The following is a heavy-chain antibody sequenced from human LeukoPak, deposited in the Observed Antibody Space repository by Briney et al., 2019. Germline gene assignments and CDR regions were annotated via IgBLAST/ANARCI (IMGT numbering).Heavy chain of an antibody. CDR3: AKGKDTLNPYWYFDV. J-gene: IGHJ2*01. Sequence: GGSLRLSCAASGFTFDDYAMSWVRHAPGKGREWVSGINWSGVSTVYADSVKGRLTISRDNTKNSLFLQMNSLRAEDTAFYYCAKGKDTLNPYWYFDVWGRGTLVTVSS. CDR1: GFTFDDYA. V-gene: IGHV3-20*04. D-gene: IGHD2-15*01. CDR2: INWSGVST.